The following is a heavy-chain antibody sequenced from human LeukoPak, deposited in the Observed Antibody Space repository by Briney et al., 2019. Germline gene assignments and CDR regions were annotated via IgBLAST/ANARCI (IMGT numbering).Heavy chain of an antibody. D-gene: IGHD5-18*01. J-gene: IGHJ6*02. CDR3: ARGPIHLWLHNGMDV. V-gene: IGHV3-49*04. Sequence: GGSLRLSCTASGFIFGDHAMSWVRQAPGKGLEWVGFIRSKAYGGTTEYAASVKGRFTISRDDSEGIAYLQMNSLRIEDTAVHYCARGPIHLWLHNGMDVWGQGTTVIVFS. CDR1: GFIFGDHA. CDR2: IRSKAYGGTT.